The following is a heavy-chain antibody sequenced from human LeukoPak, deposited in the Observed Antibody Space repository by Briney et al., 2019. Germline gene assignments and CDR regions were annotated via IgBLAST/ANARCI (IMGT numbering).Heavy chain of an antibody. Sequence: GGSLRLSCAASGFTFRSHGMNWVRQAPGKGLEWVSGISPSGGITYYTDSVKGRFTISRDNSENTVSLQMNSLRGEDTAVYYCARDSAPGDTYGLLGIDSWGQGTLVTVSS. V-gene: IGHV3-23*01. CDR1: GFTFRSHG. D-gene: IGHD5-18*01. J-gene: IGHJ4*02. CDR2: ISPSGGIT. CDR3: ARDSAPGDTYGLLGIDS.